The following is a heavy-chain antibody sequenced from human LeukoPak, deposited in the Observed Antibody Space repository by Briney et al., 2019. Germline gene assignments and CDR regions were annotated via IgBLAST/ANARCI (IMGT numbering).Heavy chain of an antibody. CDR3: ARVLHSSGWYYYYGMDV. J-gene: IGHJ6*02. V-gene: IGHV4-4*07. D-gene: IGHD6-19*01. Sequence: SETLSLTCTVSGGSISSYYWSWIRQPAGKGLEWIGRIYTSGSTNYNPSLKSRVTMSVDTSKNQFSLKLSSVTAADTAVYYCARVLHSSGWYYYYGMDVWGQGTTVTVSS. CDR1: GGSISSYY. CDR2: IYTSGST.